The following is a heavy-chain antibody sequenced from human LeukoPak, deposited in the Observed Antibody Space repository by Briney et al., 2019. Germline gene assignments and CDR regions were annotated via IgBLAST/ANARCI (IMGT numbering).Heavy chain of an antibody. CDR1: GGSFSGYY. D-gene: IGHD2-2*01. CDR3: ARTFSSARGYCSSTSCQGGYYYYGMDV. J-gene: IGHJ6*02. Sequence: SSETLSLTCAVYGGSFSGYYWSWIRQPPGKGLEWIGEINHSGSTNYNPSLKSRVTISVDTSKNQFSLKLSSVTAADTAVYYCARTFSSARGYCSSTSCQGGYYYYGMDVWGQGTTVTVSS. V-gene: IGHV4-34*01. CDR2: INHSGST.